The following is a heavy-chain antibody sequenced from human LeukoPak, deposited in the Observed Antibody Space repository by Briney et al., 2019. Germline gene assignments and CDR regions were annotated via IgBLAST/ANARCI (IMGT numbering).Heavy chain of an antibody. J-gene: IGHJ5*02. D-gene: IGHD6-19*01. V-gene: IGHV4-59*01. CDR3: ARAPVPIAVAGSWFDP. Sequence: PSETLSLTCTVSGGSISSYYWSWIRQPPGKGLGWIGYIYYSGSTNYNPSLKSRVTISVDTSKNQFSLKLSSVTAADTAVYYCARAPVPIAVAGSWFDPWGQGTLVTVSS. CDR2: IYYSGST. CDR1: GGSISSYY.